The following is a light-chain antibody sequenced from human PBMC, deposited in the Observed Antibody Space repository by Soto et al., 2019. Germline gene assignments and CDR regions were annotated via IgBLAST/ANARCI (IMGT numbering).Light chain of an antibody. CDR1: SSNIGAGYD. Sequence: QSVLTQPPSVSGTPGQRVTISCTGSSSNIGAGYDVHWYQQLPGTVPKLLIYGNSNRPSGVPDRVSGSKSGTSASLAITGLQAEDEADYYCNSYDSSLSGSVFGGGTKLPVL. CDR3: NSYDSSLSGSV. V-gene: IGLV1-40*01. J-gene: IGLJ3*02. CDR2: GNS.